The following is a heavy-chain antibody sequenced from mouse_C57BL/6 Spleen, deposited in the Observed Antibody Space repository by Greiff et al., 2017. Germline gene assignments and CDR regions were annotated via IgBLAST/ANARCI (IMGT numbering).Heavy chain of an antibody. D-gene: IGHD3-2*02. CDR1: GYTFTSYW. CDR3: ARGQLRRGYYAMDY. V-gene: IGHV1-69*01. CDR2: IDPSDSYT. J-gene: IGHJ4*01. Sequence: QVQLQQPGAELVMPGASVKLSCKASGYTFTSYWMHWVKLRPGQGLEWIGEIDPSDSYTNYNQKFKGKSTLTVDKSSSTAYMQLSSLTSEDSAVYYCARGQLRRGYYAMDYWGQGTSVTVSS.